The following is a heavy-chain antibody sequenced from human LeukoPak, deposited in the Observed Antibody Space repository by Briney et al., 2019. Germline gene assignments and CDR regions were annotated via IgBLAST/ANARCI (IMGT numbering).Heavy chain of an antibody. D-gene: IGHD6-6*01. V-gene: IGHV3-21*01. Sequence: PGGSLRLSCAASGFSFSNFVMNWVRQAPGKGLEWVSSISSGSTYMYYADSVKGRFTISRDNAQNSMYLQMNSLRAEDTAVYYCGRVGGRSKAAKGDAFDIWGQGTTVVVSS. CDR1: GFSFSNFV. CDR2: ISSGSTYM. CDR3: GRVGGRSKAAKGDAFDI. J-gene: IGHJ3*02.